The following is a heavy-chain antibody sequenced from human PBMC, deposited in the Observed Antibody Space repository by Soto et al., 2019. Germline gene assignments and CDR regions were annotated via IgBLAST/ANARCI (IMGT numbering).Heavy chain of an antibody. D-gene: IGHD6-13*01. CDR3: ARVAAAGTSYHGMDV. J-gene: IGHJ6*02. CDR2: TSFDGGNK. V-gene: IGHV3-30-3*01. CDR1: GFTFSSYV. Sequence: QVQLVESGGGVVQPGRSLRLSCAASGFTFSSYVMHWVRQAPGKGLEWVAVTSFDGGNKYYADSVKGRFTISRDNSKNTLYLQMNSLRTEDRAVYYCARVAAAGTSYHGMDVWGQGTTVTVSS.